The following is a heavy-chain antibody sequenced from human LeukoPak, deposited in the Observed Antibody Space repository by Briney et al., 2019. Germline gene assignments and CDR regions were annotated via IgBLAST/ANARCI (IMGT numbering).Heavy chain of an antibody. D-gene: IGHD1-7*01. V-gene: IGHV4-61*02. CDR2: VYTSGTT. CDR3: ARASGITGTKGPFDP. Sequence: PSGTLSLTCAVSGGSISSSNWWSWIRQPAGQGLEWIGRVYTSGTTNYNPSLKSRVTISINTSKNQFSLKLSSVTAADTAVYYCARASGITGTKGPFDPWGQGTLVTVSS. CDR1: GGSISSSNW. J-gene: IGHJ5*02.